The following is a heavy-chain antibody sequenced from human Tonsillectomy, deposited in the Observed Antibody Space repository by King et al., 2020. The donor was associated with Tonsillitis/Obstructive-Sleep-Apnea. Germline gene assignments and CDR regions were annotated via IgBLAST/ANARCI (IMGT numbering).Heavy chain of an antibody. CDR1: GGSINSENNY. Sequence: MQLQESGPGLVKPSQTLSLTCTVSGGSINSENNYWSWIRQHPGQGLEWIGYIYYSGTTYYNPSLRGRVTMSLDTSKNHFSLKLSSVIAADTAVYYCARDRGGLLFDPWGQGILVTVSS. CDR2: IYYSGTT. J-gene: IGHJ5*02. D-gene: IGHD3-10*01. CDR3: ARDRGGLLFDP. V-gene: IGHV4-31*03.